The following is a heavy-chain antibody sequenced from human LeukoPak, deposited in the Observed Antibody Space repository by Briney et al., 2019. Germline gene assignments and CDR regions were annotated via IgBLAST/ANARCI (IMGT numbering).Heavy chain of an antibody. CDR3: ARAAAPSQHYYYYYYMDV. CDR2: IYYSGST. J-gene: IGHJ6*03. Sequence: NPSETLSLTCTVSGGSISSYYWSWIRQPPGKGLVWIGYIYYSGSTNYNPSLKSRVTISVDTSKNQFSLKLSSVTAADTAVYYCARAAAPSQHYYYYYYMDVWGKGTTVTVSS. D-gene: IGHD6-13*01. V-gene: IGHV4-59*01. CDR1: GGSISSYY.